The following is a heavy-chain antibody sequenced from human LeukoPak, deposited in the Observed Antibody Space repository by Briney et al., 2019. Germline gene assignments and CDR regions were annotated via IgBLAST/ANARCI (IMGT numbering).Heavy chain of an antibody. V-gene: IGHV3-21*01. CDR1: GFTFSSYS. J-gene: IGHJ4*02. CDR2: ISSSSYI. CDR3: ARDGVMTTVVTTDY. D-gene: IGHD4-23*01. Sequence: GGSLRLSCAASGFTFSSYSMTWVRQAPGKGLEWVSSISSSSYIYYADSVKGRFTISRDNAKNSLYLQMNGLRAEDTAVYYCARDGVMTTVVTTDYWGQGTLVTVSS.